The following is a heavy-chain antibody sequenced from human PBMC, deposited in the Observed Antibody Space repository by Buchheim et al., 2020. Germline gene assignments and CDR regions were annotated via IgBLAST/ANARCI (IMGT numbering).Heavy chain of an antibody. CDR1: GFTFDDFA. CDR2: IRSKTYGGGKP. Sequence: EVQLVESGGGLVQPGRSLRLSCTASGFTFDDFAMTWVRQAPGKGLEWVSFIRSKTYGGGKPAYVASVKGRFTISRDDSKNIIYLQMNSLKTEDTAVYYCTRARTWSSGTYHGFDYWGQGTL. J-gene: IGHJ4*02. CDR3: TRARTWSSGTYHGFDY. D-gene: IGHD1-26*01. V-gene: IGHV3-49*04.